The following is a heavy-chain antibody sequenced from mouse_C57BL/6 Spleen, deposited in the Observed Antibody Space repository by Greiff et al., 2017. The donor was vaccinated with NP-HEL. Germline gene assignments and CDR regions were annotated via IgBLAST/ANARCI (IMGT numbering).Heavy chain of an antibody. V-gene: IGHV1-22*01. D-gene: IGHD1-1*01. CDR1: GYTFTDYN. Sequence: VQLQQSGPELVKPGASVKMSCKASGYTFTDYNMHWVKQSNGKSLEWIGYINPNNGGTSYNQKFKGKATLTANKSSSTAYMELRSLTSEDSAVYYCATEGVLLRSLDYWGQGTSVTVSS. CDR2: INPNNGGT. CDR3: ATEGVLLRSLDY. J-gene: IGHJ4*01.